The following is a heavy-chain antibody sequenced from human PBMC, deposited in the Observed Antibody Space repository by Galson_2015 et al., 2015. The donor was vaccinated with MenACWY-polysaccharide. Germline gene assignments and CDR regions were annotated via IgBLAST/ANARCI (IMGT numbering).Heavy chain of an antibody. Sequence: TLSLTCNVSGDSITSGVYYWTWIRRSAGKGLEWIGRIFSTGSTTYNASLKSRVTISVDTSKNQFFLKLTSVTAADTAVYYCARGLPSGLYNWFDPWGQGTLVTVSS. CDR2: IFSTGST. CDR3: ARGLPSGLYNWFDP. V-gene: IGHV4-61*02. J-gene: IGHJ5*02. CDR1: GDSITSGVYY. D-gene: IGHD6-25*01.